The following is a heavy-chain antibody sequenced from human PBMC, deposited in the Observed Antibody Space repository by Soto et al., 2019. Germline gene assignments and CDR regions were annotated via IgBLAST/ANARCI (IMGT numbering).Heavy chain of an antibody. Sequence: SETLSLTCAVYGGSFSGYYWSWIRQPPGKGLEWIGEINHSGSTNYNPSLKSRVTISVDTSKNQFSLKLSSVTAADTAVYYCARVYCSGGSCSDAFDIWCQGTMVTVSS. J-gene: IGHJ3*02. CDR3: ARVYCSGGSCSDAFDI. CDR1: GGSFSGYY. D-gene: IGHD2-15*01. V-gene: IGHV4-34*01. CDR2: INHSGST.